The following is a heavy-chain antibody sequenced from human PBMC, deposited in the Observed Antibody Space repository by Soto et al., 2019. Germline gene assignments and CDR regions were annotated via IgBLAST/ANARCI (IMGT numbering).Heavy chain of an antibody. Sequence: EVQLLESGGDLVQPGGSLRLSCAASGFTFSKFVMRWVRQTPGKGLEWVSTITETGGDTYYTDSVKGRFTISRDNSKNTLYLQMTSLRAEDTALYYCTKASPDRHHMDVWGQGPTVTVSS. J-gene: IGHJ6*02. V-gene: IGHV3-23*01. CDR2: ITETGGDT. CDR1: GFTFSKFV. CDR3: TKASPDRHHMDV.